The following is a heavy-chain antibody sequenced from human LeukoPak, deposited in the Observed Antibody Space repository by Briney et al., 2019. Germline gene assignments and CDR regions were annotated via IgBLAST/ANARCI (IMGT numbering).Heavy chain of an antibody. CDR1: GFTFSTNY. J-gene: IGHJ4*02. D-gene: IGHD5-24*01. Sequence: PGGSLSLSCAASGFTFSTNYMSWVRQAPGKGLMWVARVNLDGRSTSYAESVKGRFTISRDKAKVKGNLEKKSLRADDTAVYYCVRDVWGDRDGFFEYWGQGALVTVST. CDR2: VNLDGRST. V-gene: IGHV3-74*01. CDR3: VRDVWGDRDGFFEY.